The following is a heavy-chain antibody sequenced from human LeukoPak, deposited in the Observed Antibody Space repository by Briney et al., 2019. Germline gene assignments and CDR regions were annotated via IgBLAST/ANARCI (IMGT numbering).Heavy chain of an antibody. V-gene: IGHV1-69*06. CDR3: ARKNYDFWSGYYSGWFDP. CDR1: GGTFSSYA. Sequence: SVRVSCKASGGTFSSYAISWVRQAPGQGLEWMGGIIPIFGTANYAQKFQGRVTITADKSTSTAYMELSSLRSEDTAVYYCARKNYDFWSGYYSGWFDPWGQGTLVTVSS. J-gene: IGHJ5*02. D-gene: IGHD3-3*01. CDR2: IIPIFGTA.